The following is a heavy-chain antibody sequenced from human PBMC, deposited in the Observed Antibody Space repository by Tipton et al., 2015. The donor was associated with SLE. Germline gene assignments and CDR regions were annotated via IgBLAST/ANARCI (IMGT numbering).Heavy chain of an antibody. V-gene: IGHV4-38-2*02. D-gene: IGHD4-11*01. CDR2: ASHGRTT. CDR3: ASDYSNSDYSYYYMDV. CDR1: GYSISSGYY. Sequence: TLSLTCTVSGYSISSGYYWVWIRQPPGKGLEWIGSASHGRTTYYNLSLKSRVTISVDRSQNQFSLRLSSVSAADTAVYYCASDYSNSDYSYYYMDVWGKGTTVTVSS. J-gene: IGHJ6*03.